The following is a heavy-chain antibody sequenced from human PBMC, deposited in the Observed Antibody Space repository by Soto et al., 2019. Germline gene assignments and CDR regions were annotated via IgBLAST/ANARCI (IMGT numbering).Heavy chain of an antibody. D-gene: IGHD1-20*01. CDR2: MSPNTGTI. Sequence: ASVKVSCKASGYTFTSYDINWVRQDNGQGPEWMGWMSPNTGTIVYAQKFQGRVTMTRNTSTSTAYMTLSSLRSEDTAVYYCARDRPGIKTYEAFDIWGQGTTVTVSS. CDR3: ARDRPGIKTYEAFDI. J-gene: IGHJ3*02. V-gene: IGHV1-8*01. CDR1: GYTFTSYD.